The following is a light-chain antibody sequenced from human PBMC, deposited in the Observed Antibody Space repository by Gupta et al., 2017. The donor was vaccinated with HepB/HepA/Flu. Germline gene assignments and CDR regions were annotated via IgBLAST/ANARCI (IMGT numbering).Light chain of an antibody. J-gene: IGLJ2*01. V-gene: IGLV1-44*01. CDR3: ADWDASMDGWI. Sequence: QSVLTQPPSASGTPLQGVTISCSGSSSNIGSTTVNWYQQGPGTDPTPLIYNEHQRPSGVTDRCSCYKSGNSASPATSGLQSEEEADEYCADWDASMDGWIFGGGTKLTVL. CDR1: SSNIGSTT. CDR2: NEH.